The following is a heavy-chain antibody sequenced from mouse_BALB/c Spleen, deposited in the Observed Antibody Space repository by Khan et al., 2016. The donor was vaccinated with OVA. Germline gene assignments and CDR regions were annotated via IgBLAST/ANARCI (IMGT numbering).Heavy chain of an antibody. CDR1: GYSITSGYG. CDR3: AITARIKY. V-gene: IGHV3-2*02. J-gene: IGHJ2*01. Sequence: EVQLVESGPGLVKPSQSLSLTCTVTGYSITSGYGWNWIRQFPGNKLEWMGYISYSGSTNYNPSLKNRISITRDTSKNQFFLQLNSVTTEDTATYYCAITARIKYWGQGTTLTVSS. CDR2: ISYSGST. D-gene: IGHD1-2*01.